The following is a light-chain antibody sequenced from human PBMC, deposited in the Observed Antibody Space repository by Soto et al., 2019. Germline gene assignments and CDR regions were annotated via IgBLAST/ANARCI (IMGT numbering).Light chain of an antibody. CDR2: DVS. CDR1: SSDVGGYNY. V-gene: IGLV2-11*01. J-gene: IGLJ3*02. CDR3: CSYAXXXXWV. Sequence: QSALTQPRSVSGSPGQSVTISCTGTSSDVGGYNYVSWYQQHPGKAPKLMIYDVSKRPSGVPDRFSGSKSGNTASLTISGLQAEDEADYYCCSYAXXXXWVFGGGTKLTXL.